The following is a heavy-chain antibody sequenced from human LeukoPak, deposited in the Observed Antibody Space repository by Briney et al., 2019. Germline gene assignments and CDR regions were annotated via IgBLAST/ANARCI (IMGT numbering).Heavy chain of an antibody. J-gene: IGHJ4*02. CDR3: ARDPGYCSGGSCYFDY. CDR2: IYYSGST. CDR1: GGSISSYY. V-gene: IGHV4-59*01. Sequence: SETLSLTCTVSGGSISSYYWSWIRQPPGKGLEWIGYIYYSGSTNYNPSLKSRVTISVDTSKNQFSLKLSSVTAANTAVYYCARDPGYCSGGSCYFDYWGQGTLVTVSS. D-gene: IGHD2-15*01.